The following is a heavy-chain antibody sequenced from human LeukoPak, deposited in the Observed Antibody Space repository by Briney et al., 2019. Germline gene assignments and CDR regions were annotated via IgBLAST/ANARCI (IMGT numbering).Heavy chain of an antibody. CDR3: ARTHGTLTGTGFDY. V-gene: IGHV3-21*01. J-gene: IGHJ4*02. CDR1: GFTFSSYT. CDR2: ISRSSRSI. Sequence: GGSLRLSCAASGFTFSSYTMNWVRQAPGKGLECVSSISRSSRSIFYADSVRGRFTTSRDNAKNSLFLQMNSLRAEDTAVYYCARTHGTLTGTGFDYWGQGTLVTVSS. D-gene: IGHD1-20*01.